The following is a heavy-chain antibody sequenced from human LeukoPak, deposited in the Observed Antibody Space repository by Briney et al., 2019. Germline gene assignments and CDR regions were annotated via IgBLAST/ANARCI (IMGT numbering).Heavy chain of an antibody. CDR2: IHRSGSP. CDR3: ARDYPSSGPNKYNYFDY. V-gene: IGHV4-4*08. CDR1: LDSTTSNF. J-gene: IGHJ4*02. D-gene: IGHD3-22*01. Sequence: SETLSLTCTVSLDSTTSNFWSWVRQPPGKGLEWIGEIHRSGSPNYNPSLQSRVTISIDRSRNQIALELSSVTAADTAVYYCARDYPSSGPNKYNYFDYWGQGTLVTVSS.